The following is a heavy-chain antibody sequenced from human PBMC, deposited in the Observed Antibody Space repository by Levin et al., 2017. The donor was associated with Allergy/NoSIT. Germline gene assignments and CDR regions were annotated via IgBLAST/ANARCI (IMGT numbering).Heavy chain of an antibody. CDR2: IYTSGST. J-gene: IGHJ4*02. Sequence: PSETLSLTCTVSGGSISSGSYYWSWIRQPAGKGLEWIGRIYTSGSTNYNPSLKSRVTISVDTSKNQFSLKLSSVTAADTAVYYCARVDYGAFDYWGQGTLVTVSS. D-gene: IGHD4-17*01. CDR3: ARVDYGAFDY. V-gene: IGHV4-61*02. CDR1: GGSISSGSYY.